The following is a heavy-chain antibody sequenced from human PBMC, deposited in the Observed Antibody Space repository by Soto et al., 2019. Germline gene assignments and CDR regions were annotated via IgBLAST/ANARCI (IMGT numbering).Heavy chain of an antibody. Sequence: EVQLQESGGGLVQPGRPLRLSCKASGFIFNNYAMTWVRQAPGKGLEWVSFINASGDKTYYADSVKGRFTISRDNSKNTLSLQMSSLRDDDTAVYFCARADLFLMAYEFGYRGQGTLVTVSS. D-gene: IGHD2-8*01. J-gene: IGHJ4*02. CDR2: INASGDKT. CDR1: GFIFNNYA. CDR3: ARADLFLMAYEFGY. V-gene: IGHV3-23*01.